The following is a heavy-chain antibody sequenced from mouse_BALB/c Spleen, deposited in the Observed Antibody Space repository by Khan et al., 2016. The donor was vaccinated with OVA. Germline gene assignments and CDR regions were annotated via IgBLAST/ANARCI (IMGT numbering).Heavy chain of an antibody. D-gene: IGHD1-1*01. CDR2: ISSGGNYT. V-gene: IGHV5-9-3*01. CDR3: ARPPITTVVATSYWFFYV. Sequence: EVQLQESGGGLVKPGGSLKLSCAASGFTFSSYAMSWVRQTPEKRLEWVATISSGGNYTYYPDSVKGRFTISRDNAKNTLYLQLSSLRSEDTAMYYCARPPITTVVATSYWFFYVWGAGTTVTVSS. CDR1: GFTFSSYA. J-gene: IGHJ1*01.